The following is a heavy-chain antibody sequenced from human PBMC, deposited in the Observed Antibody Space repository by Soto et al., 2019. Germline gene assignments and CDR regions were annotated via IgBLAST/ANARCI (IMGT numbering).Heavy chain of an antibody. Sequence: LRLSCLASGFTFSDYAMTWVRHVPGRGLEWVASLDGAGGSTYYADSVRGRFTISRDNSQNTLFLQMKRLTVDDTAIYYCAAPRDEYGSGVSWFTYGMDIWGQGXTVTVSS. V-gene: IGHV3-23*01. D-gene: IGHD3-10*01. CDR1: GFTFSDYA. CDR3: AAPRDEYGSGVSWFTYGMDI. CDR2: LDGAGGST. J-gene: IGHJ6*02.